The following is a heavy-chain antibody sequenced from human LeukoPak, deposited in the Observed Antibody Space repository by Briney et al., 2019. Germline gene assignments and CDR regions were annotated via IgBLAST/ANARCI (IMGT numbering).Heavy chain of an antibody. Sequence: SETLSLTCTVFGYSITTGYYWGWIRQPPGKGLEWIGSIYHSGSTFYNPSLKSRVTISVDTSKNQFSLKLSSVTAADTAIYYCARDQDYYGSGSYGPDRWGQGTQVTVSS. D-gene: IGHD3-10*01. V-gene: IGHV4-38-2*02. CDR2: IYHSGST. CDR3: ARDQDYYGSGSYGPDR. CDR1: GYSITTGYY. J-gene: IGHJ5*02.